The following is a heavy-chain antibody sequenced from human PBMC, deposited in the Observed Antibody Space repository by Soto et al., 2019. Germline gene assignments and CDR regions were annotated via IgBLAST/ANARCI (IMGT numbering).Heavy chain of an antibody. V-gene: IGHV3-23*01. Sequence: PGGSLRLSCAASGFTFSSYAMSWVRQAPGKGLEWVSAISGSGGSTYYADSVKGRFTISRDNSKNTLYLQMNSLRAEDTAVYYCAKTSAATGFPPYDAFDIWGQGTMVTVSS. CDR1: GFTFSSYA. CDR3: AKTSAATGFPPYDAFDI. D-gene: IGHD6-25*01. CDR2: ISGSGGST. J-gene: IGHJ3*02.